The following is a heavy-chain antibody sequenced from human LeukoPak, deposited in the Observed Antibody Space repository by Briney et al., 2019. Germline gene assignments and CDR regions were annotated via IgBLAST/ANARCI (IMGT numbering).Heavy chain of an antibody. Sequence: GGSLRLSCAASGFTFSSYSMNWVRQAPGKGLEWVSYISSSSSTIYCADSVKGRFTISRDNAKNSLYLQMNSLRAEDTAVYYCARVVARILEGYYYMDVWGKGTTVTVSS. CDR3: ARVVARILEGYYYMDV. J-gene: IGHJ6*03. CDR1: GFTFSSYS. CDR2: ISSSSSTI. V-gene: IGHV3-48*01. D-gene: IGHD3-3*01.